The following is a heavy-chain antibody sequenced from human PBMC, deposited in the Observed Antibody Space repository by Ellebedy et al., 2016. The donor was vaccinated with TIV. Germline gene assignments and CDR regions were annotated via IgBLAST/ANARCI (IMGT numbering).Heavy chain of an antibody. CDR2: IYSGGST. Sequence: GGSLRLSXAASGFTVSNNYMNWVRQAPGKGLEWVSLIYSGGSTHYADSVRGRFTISRDYSKNTLYLQMNSLRAEDTAVYYCTSNGDKGYWGQGTLVIVSS. CDR1: GFTVSNNY. J-gene: IGHJ4*02. CDR3: TSNGDKGY. V-gene: IGHV3-53*01. D-gene: IGHD4-23*01.